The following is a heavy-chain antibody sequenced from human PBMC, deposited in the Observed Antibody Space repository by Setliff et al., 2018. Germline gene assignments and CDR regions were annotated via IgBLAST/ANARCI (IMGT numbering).Heavy chain of an antibody. D-gene: IGHD3-22*01. V-gene: IGHV4-39*01. CDR3: ARRDSTSYYGYSFDF. J-gene: IGHJ4*02. Sequence: SETLSLTCTLSGDSISRSTYYWGWIRQSPGKGLDWIGTVDRSGNTFYNPSLRSRVTISVDTSKNQVSLKLTSVSAADTAVYYCARRDSTSYYGYSFDFWGRGTLVTVS. CDR2: VDRSGNT. CDR1: GDSISRSTYY.